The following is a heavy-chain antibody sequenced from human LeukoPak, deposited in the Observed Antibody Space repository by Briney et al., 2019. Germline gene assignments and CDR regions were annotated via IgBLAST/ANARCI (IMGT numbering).Heavy chain of an antibody. CDR2: INHSGNT. V-gene: IGHV4-34*01. Sequence: PSETLSLTCTGSFSGYYWSWIRQPPGKGLEWIGEINHSGNTKYNPSLKSRVTISVDTSKNQFSLKLSSVTAADTAVYYCAILGYDYIDYWGQGTLVTVSS. D-gene: IGHD4/OR15-4a*01. CDR3: AILGYDYIDY. CDR1: SFSGYY. J-gene: IGHJ4*02.